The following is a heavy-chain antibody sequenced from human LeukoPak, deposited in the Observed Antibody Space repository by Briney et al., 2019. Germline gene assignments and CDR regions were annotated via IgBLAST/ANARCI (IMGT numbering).Heavy chain of an antibody. D-gene: IGHD4-17*01. CDR3: ASRTVTIGRWFDP. V-gene: IGHV4-4*02. J-gene: IGHJ5*02. Sequence: SETLSLTCAVSGGSISSSNRWSWVRQPPGKGLEWIGEIYHSGSTNYNPSLKSRVTISVDKSKNQFSLKLSSVTAADTAVYYCASRTVTIGRWFDPWGQGTLVTVSS. CDR1: GGSISSSNR. CDR2: IYHSGST.